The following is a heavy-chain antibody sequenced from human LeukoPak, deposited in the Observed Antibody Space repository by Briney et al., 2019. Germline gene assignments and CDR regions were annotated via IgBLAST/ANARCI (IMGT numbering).Heavy chain of an antibody. V-gene: IGHV1-2*02. D-gene: IGHD3-3*01. Sequence: GASVKVSCKASGYTFTGYYMHWVRQAPGQGLEWIGWINPNSGGTNYAQKFQGRVTMTRDTSISTAYMELSRLRSDDTAVYYCARGGFWSGYGDDNWFDPWGQGTLVTVSS. J-gene: IGHJ5*02. CDR2: INPNSGGT. CDR3: ARGGFWSGYGDDNWFDP. CDR1: GYTFTGYY.